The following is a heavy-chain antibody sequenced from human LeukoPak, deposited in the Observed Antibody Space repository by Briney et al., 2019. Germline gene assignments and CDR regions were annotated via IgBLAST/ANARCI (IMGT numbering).Heavy chain of an antibody. CDR1: GGSISSYY. Sequence: SETLSLTCTVSGGSISSYYWSWIRQPPGKGLEWIGYIYYSGSTYYNPSLKSRVTISVDTSKNQFSLKLSSVTAADTAVYYCARGVATLTQPYNYYYYGMDVWGQGTTVTVSS. J-gene: IGHJ6*02. CDR3: ARGVATLTQPYNYYYYGMDV. V-gene: IGHV4-59*06. CDR2: IYYSGST. D-gene: IGHD5-12*01.